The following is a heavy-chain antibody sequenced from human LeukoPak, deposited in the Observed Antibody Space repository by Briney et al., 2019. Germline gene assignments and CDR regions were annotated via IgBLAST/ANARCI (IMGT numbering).Heavy chain of an antibody. CDR2: ISGSGGST. D-gene: IGHD6-6*01. CDR3: ARDLVIKGFDY. CDR1: GFTFSSYA. J-gene: IGHJ4*02. V-gene: IGHV3-23*01. Sequence: GGSLRLSCAASGFTFSSYAMSWVRQAPGKGLEWVSAISGSGGSTSYAQKFQGRVTMTRDTSTSTVYMELSSLRSEDTAVYYCARDLVIKGFDYWGQGTLVTVSS.